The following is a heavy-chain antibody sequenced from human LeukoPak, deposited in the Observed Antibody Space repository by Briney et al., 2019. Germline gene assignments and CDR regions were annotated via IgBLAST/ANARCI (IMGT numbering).Heavy chain of an antibody. J-gene: IGHJ3*02. CDR3: ARDGSTDDAFDI. CDR2: INPNSGGT. Sequence: ASXXVSCKASGGTFSSYAISWVRQAPGQGLEWMGWINPNSGGTNYAQKFQGRVTITRDTYKRTAYMELSRLRSDDTAVYYCARDGSTDDAFDIWGQGTMVTVSS. V-gene: IGHV1-2*02. CDR1: GGTFSSYA. D-gene: IGHD2-2*01.